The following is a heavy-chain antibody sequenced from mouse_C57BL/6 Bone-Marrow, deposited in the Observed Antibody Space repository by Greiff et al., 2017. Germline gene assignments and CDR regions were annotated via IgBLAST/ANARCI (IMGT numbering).Heavy chain of an antibody. Sequence: VQLQQSGAELVRPGASVKLFCTASGFNIKDYYMHWVKQRPEPGLEWIGRIDPEDGDTEYAPKFQGKATMTADTSSNPAYLQLSSLTSEDTAVYYCTTCYGNYEGPWGQGTLVTVSA. J-gene: IGHJ3*01. V-gene: IGHV14-1*01. CDR3: TTCYGNYEGP. CDR1: GFNIKDYY. CDR2: IDPEDGDT. D-gene: IGHD2-1*01.